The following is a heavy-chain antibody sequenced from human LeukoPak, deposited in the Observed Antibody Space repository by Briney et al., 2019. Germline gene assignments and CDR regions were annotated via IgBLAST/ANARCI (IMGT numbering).Heavy chain of an antibody. D-gene: IGHD4-17*01. V-gene: IGHV4-59*01. Sequence: SETLSLTCIVSGGSISSYYWSWIRQPPGKGLQWIGYIYSSGSTNYNPSLKSRATISVDTSKNDFSLKLRSVTAADTAVYYCARHGTTVTAGWFDPWGQGTLVTVSS. CDR2: IYSSGST. CDR1: GGSISSYY. CDR3: ARHGTTVTAGWFDP. J-gene: IGHJ5*02.